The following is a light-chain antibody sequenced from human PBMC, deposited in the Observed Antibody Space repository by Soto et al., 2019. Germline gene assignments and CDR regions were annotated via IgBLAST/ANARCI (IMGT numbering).Light chain of an antibody. CDR1: QTVIRNY. CDR3: QQHYSTPLT. Sequence: EIVLTQSPGTLSLSPVERATLSCMASQTVIRNYLAWHQQKPGQTPRLLVYGASSRATGIPDRFSGSGSGTDFTLTISSLQAEDVAVYYCQQHYSTPLTFGQGTRLEIK. CDR2: GAS. J-gene: IGKJ5*01. V-gene: IGKV3-20*01.